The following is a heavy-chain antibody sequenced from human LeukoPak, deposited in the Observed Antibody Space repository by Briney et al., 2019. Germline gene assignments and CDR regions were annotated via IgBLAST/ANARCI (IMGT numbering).Heavy chain of an antibody. D-gene: IGHD2-15*01. CDR1: EFTFSSYS. J-gene: IGHJ4*02. Sequence: GGSLRLSCAASEFTFSSYSMNWVRQAPGKGLEWVSSISSSSSYIYYADSVKGRFTISRDNAKNSLYLQMNSLRAEDTAVYYCARASGYCSGGSCYEYDYWGQGTLVTVSS. CDR3: ARASGYCSGGSCYEYDY. CDR2: ISSSSSYI. V-gene: IGHV3-21*01.